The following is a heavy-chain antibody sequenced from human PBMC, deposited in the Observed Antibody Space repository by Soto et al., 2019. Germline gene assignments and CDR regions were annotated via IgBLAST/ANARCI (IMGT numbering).Heavy chain of an antibody. V-gene: IGHV3-74*01. CDR1: GFTFSSYW. CDR3: VRTSLVVAAATREDY. J-gene: IGHJ4*02. CDR2: INSDGSST. D-gene: IGHD2-15*01. Sequence: VQLVESGGGLVQPGGSLRLSCAASGFTFSSYWMHWVRQAPGKGLVWVSRINSDGSSTSYADSVKGRFTISRDNAKNTPDLQMNSLRAEDTAVYYCVRTSLVVAAATREDYWGQGTLVTVSS.